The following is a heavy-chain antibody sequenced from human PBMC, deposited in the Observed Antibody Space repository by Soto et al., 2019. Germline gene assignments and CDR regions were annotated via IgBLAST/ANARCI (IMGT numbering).Heavy chain of an antibody. CDR3: ARDLTPRGSGMLVDN. CDR1: GFIFSDHY. CDR2: ISSTGGTI. V-gene: IGHV3-11*01. J-gene: IGHJ4*02. Sequence: QVQLVDSGGDLVKPGGSLRLSCAASGFIFSDHYMTWIRQAPGKGLEWVSYISSTGGTIYYADSVKGRFTVSRDNAKNSLYLQMNSLRAEDTAVYYCARDLTPRGSGMLVDNWGRGTLVTVSS. D-gene: IGHD2-8*01.